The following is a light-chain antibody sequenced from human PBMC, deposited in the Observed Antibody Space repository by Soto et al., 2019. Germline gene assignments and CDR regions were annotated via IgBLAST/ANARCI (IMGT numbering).Light chain of an antibody. Sequence: QSAVTQPASVSASPGQSITISCTGTSSDVGGSNFVSWYQQHPGKPPKLIIYDVATRPSGVSNRFSGSKSGSTASLIISRLQTEDEADYSCVSFTSSTTYVFGSGTKV. V-gene: IGLV2-14*03. CDR3: VSFTSSTTYV. CDR1: SSDVGGSNF. J-gene: IGLJ1*01. CDR2: DVA.